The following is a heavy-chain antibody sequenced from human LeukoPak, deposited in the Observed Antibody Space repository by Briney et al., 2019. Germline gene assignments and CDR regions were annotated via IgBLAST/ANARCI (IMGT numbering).Heavy chain of an antibody. V-gene: IGHV4-38-2*01. D-gene: IGHD6-19*01. CDR3: ARKSGYSSGWTWFDP. J-gene: IGHJ5*02. Sequence: PSETLSLTCAVSNYFISGGHFWSWIRQPPGEGLEWIGTIYHSGSTYYNPSLKSRVTMSVDTSKNEFFLKLDSVTAVGTAVYYCARKSGYSSGWTWFDPWGQGTLVTVSS. CDR1: NYFISGGHF. CDR2: IYHSGST.